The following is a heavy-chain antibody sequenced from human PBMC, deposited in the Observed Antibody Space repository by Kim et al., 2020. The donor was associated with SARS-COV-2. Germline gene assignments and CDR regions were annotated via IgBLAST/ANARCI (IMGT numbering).Heavy chain of an antibody. CDR1: GFTFSNHI. V-gene: IGHV3-64D*06. CDR2: ITSNGGST. J-gene: IGHJ2*01. D-gene: IGHD5-12*01. Sequence: GGSLRLSCSASGFTFSNHIMHWVRQAPGMGLEDVSGITSNGGSTYYVDSVKGRFTISRDTSRNTLYLQMGSLRVEDTAIYYCVRGNDILATRDRYFDLWGRGTLVRVSS. CDR3: VRGNDILATRDRYFDL.